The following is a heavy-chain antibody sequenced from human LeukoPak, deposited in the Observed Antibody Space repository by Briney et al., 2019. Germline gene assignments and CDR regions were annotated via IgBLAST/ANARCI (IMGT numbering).Heavy chain of an antibody. CDR3: ARGLASGYPPIPFDY. Sequence: PSETLSLTCAVYGGSFSGYYWSWIRQPPGKGLEWIGEINHSGSTNYNSSLKSRVTISVDTSKNQFSLNLSSVTAADTAVYYCARGLASGYPPIPFDYWGQGTLVTVSS. J-gene: IGHJ4*02. CDR2: INHSGST. D-gene: IGHD3-3*01. CDR1: GGSFSGYY. V-gene: IGHV4-34*01.